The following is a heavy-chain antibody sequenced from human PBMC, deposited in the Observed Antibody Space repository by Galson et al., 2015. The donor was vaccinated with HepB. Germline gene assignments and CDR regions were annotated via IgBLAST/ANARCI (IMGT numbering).Heavy chain of an antibody. CDR3: AGANGYYYGMDV. V-gene: IGHV3-7*01. CDR2: IQEDGGAK. CDR1: GFTFTTYW. D-gene: IGHD2-8*01. Sequence: SLRLSCAASGFTFTTYWMSWVRQAPGKGLEWVANIQEDGGAKYYVDSVKGRFTISRDNAKNSLYLQMNSLRAEDTAVYYCAGANGYYYGMDVWGLGTTVTVSS. J-gene: IGHJ6*02.